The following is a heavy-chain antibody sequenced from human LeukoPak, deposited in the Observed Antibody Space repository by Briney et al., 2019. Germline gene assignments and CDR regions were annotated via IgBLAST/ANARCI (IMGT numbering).Heavy chain of an antibody. J-gene: IGHJ4*02. CDR3: ARVRSAEERAWAY. Sequence: ASVTVSCKASGYTFSDFYIHWVRQAPGQGLEYVGWITPKSGDTYSPQRFQGRVTMTRDASISTAYMEPSSLRSDDTAVYFCARVRSAEERAWAYWGQGTLVTVSS. V-gene: IGHV1-2*02. CDR1: GYTFSDFY. D-gene: IGHD1-1*01. CDR2: ITPKSGDT.